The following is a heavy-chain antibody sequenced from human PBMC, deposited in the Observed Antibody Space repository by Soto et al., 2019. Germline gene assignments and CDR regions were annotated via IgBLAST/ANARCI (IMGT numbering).Heavy chain of an antibody. J-gene: IGHJ6*02. V-gene: IGHV3-30*18. D-gene: IGHD6-13*01. CDR1: GFTFSSYG. CDR3: AKDMPLGIAAAAGYYYGMDV. CDR2: ISYDGSNK. Sequence: PGGSLRLSCAASGFTFSSYGMHWVRQAPGKGLEWVAVISYDGSNKYYADSVKGRSTISRDNSKNTLYLQMNSLRAEDTAVYYCAKDMPLGIAAAAGYYYGMDVWGQGTTVTVSS.